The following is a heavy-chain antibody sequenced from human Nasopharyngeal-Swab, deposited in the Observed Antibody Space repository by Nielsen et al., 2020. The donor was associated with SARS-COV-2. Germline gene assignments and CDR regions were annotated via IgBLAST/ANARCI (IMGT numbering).Heavy chain of an antibody. CDR1: GGSISSSSYY. D-gene: IGHD3-22*01. Sequence: SETLSLTCTVSGGSISSSSYYWGWIRQPPGKGLEWIGSIYYSGSTYYNPSLKSRVTISVDTSKNQFSLKLSSVTAADTAVYYCARYKVVVVSSSWFDPWGQGTLVTVSS. CDR2: IYYSGST. V-gene: IGHV4-39*07. J-gene: IGHJ5*02. CDR3: ARYKVVVVSSSWFDP.